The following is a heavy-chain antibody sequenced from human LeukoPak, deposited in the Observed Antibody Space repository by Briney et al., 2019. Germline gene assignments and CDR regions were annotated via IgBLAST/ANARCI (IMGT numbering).Heavy chain of an antibody. CDR2: IIPIFGTA. CDR3: ATRAWEGWFDP. D-gene: IGHD1-26*01. J-gene: IGHJ5*02. V-gene: IGHV1-69*13. CDR1: GGTFSSYA. Sequence: SVKVSCKASGGTFSSYAISWVRQAPGQGLEWMGGIIPIFGTANYAQKFQGGVTITADESTSTAYMELSSLRSEDTAVCYCATRAWEGWFDPWGQGTLVTVSS.